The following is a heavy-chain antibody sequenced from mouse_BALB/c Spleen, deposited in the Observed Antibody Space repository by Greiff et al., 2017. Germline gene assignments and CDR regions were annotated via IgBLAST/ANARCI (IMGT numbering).Heavy chain of an antibody. CDR1: GYTFTSYN. CDR2: IYPGNGDT. J-gene: IGHJ2*01. Sequence: QVQLQQPGAELVKPGASVKMSCKASGYTFTSYNMHWVKQKPGQGLEWIGAIYPGNGDTSYNQKFKGKATLTADKSSSTAYMQLSSLTSEDSAVYYCARRDYGSSFDYWGQGTTLTVSS. CDR3: ARRDYGSSFDY. V-gene: IGHV1-12*01. D-gene: IGHD1-1*01.